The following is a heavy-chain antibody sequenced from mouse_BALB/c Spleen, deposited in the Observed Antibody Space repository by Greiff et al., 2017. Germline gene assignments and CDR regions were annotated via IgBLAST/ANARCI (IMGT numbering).Heavy chain of an antibody. CDR3: ARSRNYAMDY. CDR1: GYAFSSSW. Sequence: QVQLQQSGPELVKPGASVKISCKAFGYAFSSSWMNWVKQRPGQGLEWIGRIYPGDGDTNYNGKFKGKATLTADKSSSTAYMQLSSLTSVDSAVYFCARSRNYAMDYWGQGTSVTVSS. D-gene: IGHD3-3*01. CDR2: IYPGDGDT. V-gene: IGHV1-82*01. J-gene: IGHJ4*01.